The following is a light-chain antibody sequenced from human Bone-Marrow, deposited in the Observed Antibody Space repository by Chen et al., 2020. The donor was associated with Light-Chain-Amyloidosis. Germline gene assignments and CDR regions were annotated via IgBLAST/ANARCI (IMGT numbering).Light chain of an antibody. CDR2: DDS. J-gene: IGLJ3*02. CDR3: QVWDRSSDRPV. V-gene: IGLV3-21*02. CDR1: NIGSTR. Sequence: SYVLTQPSSVSVAPGQTATIACGGNNIGSTRVHWYQQTPGQAPLLVVYDDSDRPSGIPERLSGSNSGNTATLTISRVEARDEADYYCQVWDRSSDRPVFGGGTKLTVL.